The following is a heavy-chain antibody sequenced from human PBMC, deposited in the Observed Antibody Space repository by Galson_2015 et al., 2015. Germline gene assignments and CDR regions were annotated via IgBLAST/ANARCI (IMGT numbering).Heavy chain of an antibody. J-gene: IGHJ1*01. CDR2: INPSGGST. V-gene: IGHV1-46*01. Sequence: SVKVSCKASGGTFTSYYMHWVRQAPGQGLEWMGIINPSGGSTSYAQKFQGRVTMTRDTSTSTVYMELSSLRSEDTAVYYCARTVSDSSGNAPRSQYFQHWGQGTLVTVSS. D-gene: IGHD3-22*01. CDR1: GGTFTSYY. CDR3: ARTVSDSSGNAPRSQYFQH.